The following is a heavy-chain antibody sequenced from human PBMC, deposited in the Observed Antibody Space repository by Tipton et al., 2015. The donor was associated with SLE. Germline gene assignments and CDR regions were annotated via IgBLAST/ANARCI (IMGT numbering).Heavy chain of an antibody. J-gene: IGHJ5*02. V-gene: IGHV4-61*02. D-gene: IGHD2-15*01. CDR2: VYASGST. CDR3: ARKIGGSCFNNWFDP. CDR1: GGSITSDNYH. Sequence: TLSLTCTVSGGSITSDNYHWSWIRQPAGKELEYIGRVYASGSTDYNPSLKSRVTISVDTSKNQFSLRLSSVTAADTAVYYCARKIGGSCFNNWFDPWGQGTLVTVSS.